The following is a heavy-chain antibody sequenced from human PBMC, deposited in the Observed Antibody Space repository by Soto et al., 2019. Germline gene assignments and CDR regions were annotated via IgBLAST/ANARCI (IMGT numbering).Heavy chain of an antibody. CDR2: ISWNSGSI. Sequence: GGSLTLSSAASGFTFDDYAMEWVRQAQGKGLEWVSGISWNSGSIGYADSVKGRFTIPRDNAKNSLYLQMNSLRAEDSALYYCAKANYADEYFQHWGQGTLVTVLL. CDR3: AKANYADEYFQH. D-gene: IGHD2-2*01. V-gene: IGHV3-9*01. CDR1: GFTFDDYA. J-gene: IGHJ1*01.